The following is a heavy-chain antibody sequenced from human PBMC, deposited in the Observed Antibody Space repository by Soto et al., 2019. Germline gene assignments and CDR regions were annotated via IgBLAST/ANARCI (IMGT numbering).Heavy chain of an antibody. D-gene: IGHD2-15*01. Sequence: QVQLVQSGAEVKKTGSSVKVSCKASGGTFSSYAISWVRQAPGQGLEWMGGIIPIFGTANYAQKFQGRVTITADESTSTAYMELSSLRSEDTAVYDCASLPGGRVYYFGMDVWSQGTTVTVSS. J-gene: IGHJ6*02. CDR1: GGTFSSYA. CDR3: ASLPGGRVYYFGMDV. V-gene: IGHV1-69*12. CDR2: IIPIFGTA.